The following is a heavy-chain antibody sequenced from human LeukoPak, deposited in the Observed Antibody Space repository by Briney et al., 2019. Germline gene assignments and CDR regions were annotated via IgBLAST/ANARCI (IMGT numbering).Heavy chain of an antibody. V-gene: IGHV1-8*01. CDR1: GYTFTSHD. D-gene: IGHD1-1*01. CDR3: ARGYSPSIRTTGNDY. CDR2: MNPNSGNT. J-gene: IGHJ4*02. Sequence: ASVKVSCKASGYTFTSHDINWVRQATGQGLEWMGWMNPNSGNTGYAQKFQGRVTMTRGTSINTAYMELHSLRSEDTAVYFCARGYSPSIRTTGNDYWGQGTLVTVSS.